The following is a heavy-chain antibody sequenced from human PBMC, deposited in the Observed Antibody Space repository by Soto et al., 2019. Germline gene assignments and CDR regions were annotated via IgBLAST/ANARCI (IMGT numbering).Heavy chain of an antibody. CDR1: GGSISSGGYY. J-gene: IGHJ4*02. CDR2: ISYSGST. V-gene: IGHV4-31*03. Sequence: QVQLQESGPGLVKPSQTLSLTCTVSGGSISSGGYYWSWIRQQPGKGLEWIGYISYSGSTYYNPSLTSRFTISVDPAKNRFSLELSSVTAADAAVYYSARGVLRWGQGTLITVSS. D-gene: IGHD1-26*01. CDR3: ARGVLR.